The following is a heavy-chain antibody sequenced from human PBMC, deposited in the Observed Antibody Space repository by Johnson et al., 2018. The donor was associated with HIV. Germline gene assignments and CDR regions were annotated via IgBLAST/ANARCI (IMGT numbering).Heavy chain of an antibody. V-gene: IGHV3-30*04. CDR1: GFTFSSYA. Sequence: QVQLVESGGGVVQPGRSLRLSCAASGFTFSSYAMHWVRQAPGKGLEWVAVISYDGSNKYYADSVKGRFTISRDNSKNTLYLQMNSLRAEDTALYYCAKVPWGFWSGDDAFDIWGQGTMVTVSS. CDR2: ISYDGSNK. D-gene: IGHD3-3*01. J-gene: IGHJ3*02. CDR3: AKVPWGFWSGDDAFDI.